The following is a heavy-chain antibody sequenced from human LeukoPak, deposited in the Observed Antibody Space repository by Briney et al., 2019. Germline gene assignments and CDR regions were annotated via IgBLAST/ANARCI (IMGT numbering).Heavy chain of an antibody. CDR3: AKGRCSGGSCYTNWFDP. CDR2: ISGSGGST. D-gene: IGHD2-15*01. V-gene: IGHV3-23*01. J-gene: IGHJ5*02. CDR1: GFTFSSYA. Sequence: PGGSLRLSCAASGFTFSSYAMSWVRQAPGKGLEWVSAISGSGGSTYYADSVKGRFTISRDNSKNTLYLQMNSLRAEDTAVYYCAKGRCSGGSCYTNWFDPWGQGTLVTVSS.